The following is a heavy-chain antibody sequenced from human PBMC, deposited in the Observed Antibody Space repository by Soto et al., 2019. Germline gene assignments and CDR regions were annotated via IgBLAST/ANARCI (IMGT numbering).Heavy chain of an antibody. CDR2: IYYSGST. Sequence: QLQLQESGPGLVKPSETLSLTCTVSGGSISSSSYYWGWIRQPPGKGLEWIGSIYYSGSTYYNPYLKSRVTTSVDTSKNPFSLQLSSVTAADTAVYSCARRPQSDNWFDPWGQGTLVTVSS. CDR3: ARRPQSDNWFDP. V-gene: IGHV4-39*01. J-gene: IGHJ5*02. CDR1: GGSISSSSYY.